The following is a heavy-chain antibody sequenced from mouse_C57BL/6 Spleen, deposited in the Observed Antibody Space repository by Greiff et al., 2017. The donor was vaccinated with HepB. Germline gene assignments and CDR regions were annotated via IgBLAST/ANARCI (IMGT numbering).Heavy chain of an antibody. D-gene: IGHD2-3*01. CDR2: ISGGGGNT. CDR3: ARHHYDGYYD. CDR1: GFTFSSYT. J-gene: IGHJ2*01. Sequence: EVKLMESGGGLVKPGGSLKLSCAASGFTFSSYTMSWVRQTPEKRLERVATISGGGGNTYYPDSVKGRFTISRDNAKNTLYLQMSSLRSEDTALYYCARHHYDGYYDWGQGTTLTVSS. V-gene: IGHV5-9*01.